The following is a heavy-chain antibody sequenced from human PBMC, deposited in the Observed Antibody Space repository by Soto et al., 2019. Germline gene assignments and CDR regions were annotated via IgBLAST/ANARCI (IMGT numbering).Heavy chain of an antibody. D-gene: IGHD3-22*01. J-gene: IGHJ4*02. Sequence: QVQLVESGGGVVQPGRSLRLSCAASGFTFSSYAMHWVRQAPGKGLEWVAVISYDGSNKYYADSVKGRFTISRDNSKNTLYLPMNSLRAEDTAVYYCARDTPPENYYDSSGYFDYWGQGTLVTVSS. CDR1: GFTFSSYA. V-gene: IGHV3-30-3*01. CDR2: ISYDGSNK. CDR3: ARDTPPENYYDSSGYFDY.